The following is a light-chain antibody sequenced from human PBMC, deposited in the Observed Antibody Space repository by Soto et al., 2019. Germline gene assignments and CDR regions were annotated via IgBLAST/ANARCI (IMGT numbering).Light chain of an antibody. J-gene: IGKJ2*01. V-gene: IGKV1-39*01. CDR1: QSISSY. Sequence: DIQMTQSPSSLSASVGDRVTITCRASQSISSYLNWYQQNPGKAPKLLIYAAYSLQSGVPSRFSGSRSGTHFTLTISSLPPEDFETYYCQQSYSTPPTFGQGTKLEIK. CDR3: QQSYSTPPT. CDR2: AAY.